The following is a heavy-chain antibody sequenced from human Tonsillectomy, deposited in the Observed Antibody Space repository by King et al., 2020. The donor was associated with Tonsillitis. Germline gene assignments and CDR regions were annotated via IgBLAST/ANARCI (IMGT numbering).Heavy chain of an antibody. D-gene: IGHD3-3*01. Sequence: VQLVESGGGVVQPGRSLRLSCAASGFTFSSYGMHWVRQAPGKGLEWVAVIWYDGSNKYYADSVKGRFTISRDNSKNTLYLQMNSLRAEDTAMYYCARDRLYDFWSGYYDAFDIWGQGTMVTVSS. V-gene: IGHV3-33*08. CDR2: IWYDGSNK. CDR3: ARDRLYDFWSGYYDAFDI. J-gene: IGHJ3*02. CDR1: GFTFSSYG.